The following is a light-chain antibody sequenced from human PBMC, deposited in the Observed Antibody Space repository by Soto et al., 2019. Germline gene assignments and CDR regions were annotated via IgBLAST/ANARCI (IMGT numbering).Light chain of an antibody. Sequence: QSALTQPASVSGSPGQSITISCTGTSSDIGGYKYVSWYQHHPGRAPKLMIYEVNNRPSGVSHRFSGSKSGNTASLTISGLQAEDEAHYYCTSYTSGNTLVFGGGTKLTVL. J-gene: IGLJ3*02. V-gene: IGLV2-14*01. CDR3: TSYTSGNTLV. CDR2: EVN. CDR1: SSDIGGYKY.